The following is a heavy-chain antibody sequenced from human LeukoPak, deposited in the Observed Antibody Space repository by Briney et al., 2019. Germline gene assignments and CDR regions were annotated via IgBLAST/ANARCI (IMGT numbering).Heavy chain of an antibody. V-gene: IGHV4-4*02. CDR2: IYHSGST. D-gene: IGHD6-19*01. J-gene: IGHJ4*02. CDR3: ARQGVAGPRYFDY. Sequence: SGTLSLTCAVSGGSISSSNWWSWVRPPPGKGLEWIGEIYHSGSTNYNPSLKSRVTISVDTSKNQFSLKLSSVTAADTAVYYCARQGVAGPRYFDYWGQGTLVTVSS. CDR1: GGSISSSNW.